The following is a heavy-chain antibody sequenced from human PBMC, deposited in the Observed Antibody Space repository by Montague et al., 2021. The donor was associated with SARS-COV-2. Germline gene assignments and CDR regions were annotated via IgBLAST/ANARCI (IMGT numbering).Heavy chain of an antibody. CDR3: ARHNRWRLAAAGRDFDY. CDR2: IYYRGST. V-gene: IGHV4-39*01. D-gene: IGHD6-13*01. J-gene: IGHJ4*02. Sequence: SETLSLTCTVSGGSISSSSYDWGWIRQPPGKGLEWIGSIYYRGSTYYXPCLKSRVTISVDTSKNQFSLELSSVTAADTAVYYCARHNRWRLAAAGRDFDYWGQGTLVTVSS. CDR1: GGSISSSSYD.